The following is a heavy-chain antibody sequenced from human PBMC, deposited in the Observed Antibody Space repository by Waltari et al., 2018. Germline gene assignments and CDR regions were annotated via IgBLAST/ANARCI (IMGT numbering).Heavy chain of an antibody. V-gene: IGHV1-69*05. CDR1: VGPFSSTA. D-gene: IGHD3-22*01. Sequence: QVQLVQSGAEVKKPGPSVKVSCKASVGPFSSTAISWVRPAPGQGLGWMGGIIPIFGTANYAQKFQGRVTITTDESTSTAYMELSSLRSEDTAVYYCARTEVGYDSSGPDYWGQGTLVTVSS. CDR2: IIPIFGTA. CDR3: ARTEVGYDSSGPDY. J-gene: IGHJ4*02.